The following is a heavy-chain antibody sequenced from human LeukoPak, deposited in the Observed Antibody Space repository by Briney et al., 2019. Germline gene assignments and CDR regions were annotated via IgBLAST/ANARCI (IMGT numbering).Heavy chain of an antibody. V-gene: IGHV4-34*01. CDR1: GGSFSGSY. Sequence: KASETLSLTCAVYGGSFSGSYWSWIRQPPGKALEWIGEINPSGSPYYNPSLKGRFTMSLDTSNNHFSLILTSVTAADTAVYYCARNGYFCLEHWGQGTLVTVSS. CDR2: INPSGSP. CDR3: ARNGYFCLEH. D-gene: IGHD5-24*01. J-gene: IGHJ1*01.